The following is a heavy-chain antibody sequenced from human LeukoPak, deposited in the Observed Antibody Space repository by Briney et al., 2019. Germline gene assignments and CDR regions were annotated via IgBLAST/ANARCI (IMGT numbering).Heavy chain of an antibody. CDR1: GFTFSSYS. CDR3: ASLYSSGWFQGFDP. J-gene: IGHJ5*02. Sequence: GGSLRLSCAASGFTFSSYSMNWVRQTPGKGLAWASSISSSSSYIYYADSVKGRFTISRDSAKNSLFLQMNSLRVEDTAVYYCASLYSSGWFQGFDPWGQGTLVTVSS. D-gene: IGHD6-19*01. CDR2: ISSSSSYI. V-gene: IGHV3-21*01.